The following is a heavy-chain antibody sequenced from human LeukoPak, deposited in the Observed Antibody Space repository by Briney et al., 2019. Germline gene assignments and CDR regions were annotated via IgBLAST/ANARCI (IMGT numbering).Heavy chain of an antibody. CDR2: IYYSGSS. D-gene: IGHD3-10*01. CDR3: ARSPHIWFAERGWFDP. J-gene: IGHJ5*02. V-gene: IGHV4-39*07. CDR1: GGPINSGDYY. Sequence: PSETLSLTCTVSGGPINSGDYYWVWIPQPPGKGLEWIGSIYYSGSSSYNPSLKSRVTMTVDTSKSQFSLKLTSVTAADTAFYFCARSPHIWFAERGWFDPWGQGTLVTVSS.